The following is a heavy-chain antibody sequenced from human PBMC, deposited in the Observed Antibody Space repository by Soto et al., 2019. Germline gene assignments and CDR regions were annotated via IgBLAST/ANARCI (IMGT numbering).Heavy chain of an antibody. CDR1: GFTFSSYG. V-gene: IGHV3-33*06. J-gene: IGHJ6*03. CDR2: IWYDGSNK. CDR3: AKTGYYMDV. Sequence: GGSLRLSCAASGFTFSSYGMHWVRQAPGKGLEWVAVIWYDGSNKYYADSVKGRFTISRDNSKNTLYLQMNSLRAEDTAVYYCAKTGYYMDVWGKGTTVTVSS.